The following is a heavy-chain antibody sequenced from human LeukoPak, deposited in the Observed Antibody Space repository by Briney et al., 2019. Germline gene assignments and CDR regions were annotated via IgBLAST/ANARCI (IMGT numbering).Heavy chain of an antibody. V-gene: IGHV3-74*01. Sequence: GGSLRLSCAVSGFSLSNYWIHWVRQAPGKGLVWVSHIKGDGSGIRYADSVRGRFTISTDSASNTVYLQMNSLRVEDTAVYYCARDDSGPQAFDIWGQGTMVTVSS. CDR3: ARDDSGPQAFDI. CDR2: IKGDGSGI. D-gene: IGHD4/OR15-4a*01. J-gene: IGHJ3*02. CDR1: GFSLSNYW.